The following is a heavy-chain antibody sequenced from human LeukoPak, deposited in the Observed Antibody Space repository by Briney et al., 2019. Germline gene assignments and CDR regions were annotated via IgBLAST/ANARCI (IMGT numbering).Heavy chain of an antibody. V-gene: IGHV3-30*04. CDR2: ISYDGSDK. J-gene: IGHJ4*02. Sequence: GGSLRLSCAASGFTFSTYAIHWVRQAPGKGLEWVAVISYDGSDKWYADSVKGRFTISRDNSKNTVHLQINSLRAEDTAVFYCARSVHFGYHDYWGQGTLVTVSS. CDR3: ARSVHFGYHDY. CDR1: GFTFSTYA. D-gene: IGHD3-22*01.